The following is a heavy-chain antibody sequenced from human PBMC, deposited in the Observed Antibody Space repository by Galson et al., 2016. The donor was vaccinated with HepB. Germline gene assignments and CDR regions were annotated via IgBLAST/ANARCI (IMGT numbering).Heavy chain of an antibody. V-gene: IGHV4-34*01. D-gene: IGHD6-6*01. Sequence: TLSLTCAIYGDSLSDYYLSWIRQAPGRGLEWIGGINHRGGIDYSPSLNSRVTISLDTSKKQFSLNLRSVTAADTATYFCHWRRTRPRGDFDYWGQGALVTVSS. J-gene: IGHJ4*02. CDR3: HWRRTRPRGDFDY. CDR2: INHRGGI. CDR1: GDSLSDYY.